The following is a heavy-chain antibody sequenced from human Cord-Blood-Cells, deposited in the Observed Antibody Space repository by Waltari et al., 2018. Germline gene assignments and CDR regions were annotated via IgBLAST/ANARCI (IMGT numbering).Heavy chain of an antibody. V-gene: IGHV1-69*01. J-gene: IGHJ3*02. D-gene: IGHD6-6*01. CDR1: GGTFSSSA. Sequence: QVQLVQSGAEVKKPGSSVKVSCKASGGTFSSSAISWVRQAPGQGLEWMGVIIPIFGTANYAQKFQGRVTITADESTSTAYMELSSLRSEDTAVYYCAREGKYSSSDAFDIWGQGTMVTVSS. CDR2: IIPIFGTA. CDR3: AREGKYSSSDAFDI.